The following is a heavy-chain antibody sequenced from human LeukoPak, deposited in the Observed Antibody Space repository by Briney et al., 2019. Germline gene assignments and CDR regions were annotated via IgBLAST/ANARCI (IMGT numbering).Heavy chain of an antibody. CDR2: IYNSGST. D-gene: IGHD5-24*01. Sequence: SETLSLTCTVSGGSVGSGSYYWSWIRQPPGTGLEWIGYIYNSGSTNHNPSLKSRVTISADTSKNQFSLKLSSVTAADTAVYYCARDAGGELATSYGLDVWGQGTTVTVSS. V-gene: IGHV4-61*01. CDR1: GGSVGSGSYY. CDR3: ARDAGGELATSYGLDV. J-gene: IGHJ6*02.